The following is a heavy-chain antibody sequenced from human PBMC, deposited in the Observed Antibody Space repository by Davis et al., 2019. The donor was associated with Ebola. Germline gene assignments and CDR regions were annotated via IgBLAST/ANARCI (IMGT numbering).Heavy chain of an antibody. D-gene: IGHD2-15*01. J-gene: IGHJ4*02. CDR2: ISAREGHP. Sequence: PGGSLRLSCAASGFTFSNYDMSCVRHVPGKGLKLVSTISAREGHPHYSDSVRGRFTISRDNSKNTLYLQMNSLRAEDTATYYCARYCHYTDCSYFDCWGQGTMVAVSS. CDR1: GFTFSNYD. V-gene: IGHV3-23*01. CDR3: ARYCHYTDCSYFDC.